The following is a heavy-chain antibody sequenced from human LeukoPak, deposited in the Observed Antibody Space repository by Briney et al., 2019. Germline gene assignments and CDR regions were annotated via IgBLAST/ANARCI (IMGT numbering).Heavy chain of an antibody. J-gene: IGHJ4*02. CDR2: TNHSGST. CDR1: GGSFSGYY. CDR3: ARYCSGGSCYHRGFDY. V-gene: IGHV4-34*01. Sequence: SETLSLTCAVYGGSFSGYYWSWIRQPPGKGLEWIGETNHSGSTNYNPSLKSRVTISVDTSKNQFSLKLSSVTAADTAVYYCARYCSGGSCYHRGFDYWGQGTLVTVSS. D-gene: IGHD2-15*01.